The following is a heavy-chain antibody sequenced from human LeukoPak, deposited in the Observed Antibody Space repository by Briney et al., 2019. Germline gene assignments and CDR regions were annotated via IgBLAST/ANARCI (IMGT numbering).Heavy chain of an antibody. CDR1: GGSISSYY. Sequence: SETLSLTCTVSGGSISSYYWSWIRQPPGKGLEWIGYIYYSGSTNYNPSLKSRVTISVDTSKNQFSLKLSSVTAADTAVYYCARGADCGGECLEYFDLWGRGTLVTVSS. CDR3: ARGADCGGECLEYFDL. V-gene: IGHV4-59*01. J-gene: IGHJ2*01. D-gene: IGHD2-21*01. CDR2: IYYSGST.